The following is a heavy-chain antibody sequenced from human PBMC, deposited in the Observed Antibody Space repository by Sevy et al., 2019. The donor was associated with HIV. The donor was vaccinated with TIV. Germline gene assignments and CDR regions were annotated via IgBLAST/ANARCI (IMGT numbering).Heavy chain of an antibody. CDR3: ARGPNYGDRSDYFDH. Sequence: GGSLRLSCAASGFTFNNYAMTWVRQAPGKGLELVANIKQDGNEKNYVASVKGRFTISRDNAKNSLFLQMNSLGADDTAVYYCARGPNYGDRSDYFDHWGQGTLVTVSS. J-gene: IGHJ4*02. D-gene: IGHD4-17*01. CDR2: IKQDGNEK. CDR1: GFTFNNYA. V-gene: IGHV3-7*01.